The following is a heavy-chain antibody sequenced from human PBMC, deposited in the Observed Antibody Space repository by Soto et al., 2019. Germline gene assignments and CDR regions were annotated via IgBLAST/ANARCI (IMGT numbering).Heavy chain of an antibody. Sequence: QVQLVESGGGVVQPGRSLRLSCAASGFTFSSYGMHWVRQAPGKGLEWVAVIWYDGSNKYYADSVKGRFTISRDNSKNTMYLQMNSLSAEDTAVYYCESDGSGIAVAGSTPNFDYWGQGTLVTVSS. CDR2: IWYDGSNK. J-gene: IGHJ4*02. V-gene: IGHV3-33*01. CDR1: GFTFSSYG. D-gene: IGHD6-19*01. CDR3: ESDGSGIAVAGSTPNFDY.